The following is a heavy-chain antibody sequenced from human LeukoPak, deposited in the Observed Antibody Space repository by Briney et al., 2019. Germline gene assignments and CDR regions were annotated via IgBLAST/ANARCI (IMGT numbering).Heavy chain of an antibody. CDR3: ARAEGYCSSTSCYSLDY. Sequence: SVKVSXKASGDTFSSYAISWVRQAPGQGLEWMEGIIPIFGTANYAQKFQGRVTITADESTSTAYMELSSLRSEDTAVYYCARAEGYCSSTSCYSLDYRGQGTLVTVSS. CDR1: GDTFSSYA. V-gene: IGHV1-69*01. J-gene: IGHJ4*02. CDR2: IIPIFGTA. D-gene: IGHD2-2*02.